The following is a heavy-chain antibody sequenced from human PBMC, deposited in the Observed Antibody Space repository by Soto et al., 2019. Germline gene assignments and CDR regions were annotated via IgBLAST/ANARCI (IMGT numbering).Heavy chain of an antibody. V-gene: IGHV3-23*01. D-gene: IGHD6-19*01. Sequence: EVPLLESGGGLVQPGGSLRLSCAASGFTFSSYAMNWVRQGPGKGLEWVSVISGSGGSTYYADSVKGRFTISRDNSKNTLYLQMTSLRAEDTAVYYCASRSSGWYFDYWGQGTLVTVSS. CDR3: ASRSSGWYFDY. CDR2: ISGSGGST. CDR1: GFTFSSYA. J-gene: IGHJ4*02.